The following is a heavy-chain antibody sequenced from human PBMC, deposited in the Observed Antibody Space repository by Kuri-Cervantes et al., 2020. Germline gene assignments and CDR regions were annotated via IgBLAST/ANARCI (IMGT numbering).Heavy chain of an antibody. CDR2: IYYSGST. CDR1: GGSVSSGDFY. J-gene: IGHJ5*02. V-gene: IGHV4-61*08. Sequence: SETLSLTCTVSGGSVSSGDFYWNWIRQPPGKGLEWIGYIYYSGSTNYNPSLKSRVTISVDTSKNQFSLKLSSVTAADTAVYYCAREGTTPHWFDPWGQGTLVTVSS. CDR3: AREGTTPHWFDP. D-gene: IGHD2-15*01.